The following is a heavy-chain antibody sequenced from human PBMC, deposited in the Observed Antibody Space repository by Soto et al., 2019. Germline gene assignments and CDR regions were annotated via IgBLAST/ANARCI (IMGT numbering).Heavy chain of an antibody. CDR2: IKQDGSEK. Sequence: GGSLRLSCAASGFTFSSYWMSWVRQAPGKGLEWVANIKQDGSEKYYVDSVKGRFTISRDNAKNSLYLQMNSLRAEDTAVYYCARKGYCSSTSCLVRYYYYMDVWGKGTTVTVSS. CDR3: ARKGYCSSTSCLVRYYYYMDV. V-gene: IGHV3-7*01. J-gene: IGHJ6*03. D-gene: IGHD2-2*01. CDR1: GFTFSSYW.